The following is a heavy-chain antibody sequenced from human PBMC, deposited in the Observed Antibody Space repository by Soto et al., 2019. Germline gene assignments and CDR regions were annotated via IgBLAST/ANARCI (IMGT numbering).Heavy chain of an antibody. Sequence: GGPLRLSCGACGFTFSSYGMHWVRQAPGKGLEWVAVISYDGSNKYYADSVKGRFTISRDNSKNTLYLQMNSLRAEDTAVYYCAKSDGYNYFAYWGQGTLVTVSS. D-gene: IGHD5-12*01. CDR3: AKSDGYNYFAY. J-gene: IGHJ4*02. CDR1: GFTFSSYG. CDR2: ISYDGSNK. V-gene: IGHV3-30*18.